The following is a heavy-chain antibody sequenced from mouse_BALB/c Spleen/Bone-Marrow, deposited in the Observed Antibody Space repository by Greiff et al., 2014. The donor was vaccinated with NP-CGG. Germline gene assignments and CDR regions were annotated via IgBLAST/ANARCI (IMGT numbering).Heavy chain of an antibody. V-gene: IGHV1-82*01. CDR1: GYAFSSSW. Sequence: ESGPELVKPGASVKISCKTSGYAFSSSWMNWVKQRPGQGPEWIGRIYPGDGDTNYNGKFKGKATLTADKSSSTAYMQLSSLTSVDSAVYFCARNDGYSWGQGTLVTVSA. CDR2: IYPGDGDT. D-gene: IGHD2-3*01. J-gene: IGHJ3*01. CDR3: ARNDGYS.